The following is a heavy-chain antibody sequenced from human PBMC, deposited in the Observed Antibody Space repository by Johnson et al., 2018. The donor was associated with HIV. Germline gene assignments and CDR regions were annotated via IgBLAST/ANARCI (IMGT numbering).Heavy chain of an antibody. CDR1: VFTFSSYA. D-gene: IGHD3/OR15-3a*01. Sequence: QVQLVESGGGVVQPGRSLRLSCAASVFTFSSYAMHWVRQAPGKGLEWVAVISYDGSNKYYADSVKGRFTISRDNSKNTLYLQMNSLRAEDTAVYYCAVGLNTDAFDIWGQGTMVTVSS. CDR2: ISYDGSNK. J-gene: IGHJ3*02. V-gene: IGHV3-30-3*01. CDR3: AVGLNTDAFDI.